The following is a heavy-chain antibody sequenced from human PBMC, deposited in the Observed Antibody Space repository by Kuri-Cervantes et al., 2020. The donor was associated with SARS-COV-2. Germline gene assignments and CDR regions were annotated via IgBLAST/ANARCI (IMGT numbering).Heavy chain of an antibody. V-gene: IGHV4-59*12. CDR1: GRSISSYY. CDR3: ARSVLLRSGEEQDAFDI. Sequence: PEPLSPTSPVSGRSISSYYWSWIRQPPGKGPARIGYIYYSGSTSYNPSLKSRVTISVDTSTNQFSLKLSPVTAADTAVYYCARSVLLRSGEEQDAFDIWGQGTMVTVSS. CDR2: IYYSGST. D-gene: IGHD3-10*01. J-gene: IGHJ3*02.